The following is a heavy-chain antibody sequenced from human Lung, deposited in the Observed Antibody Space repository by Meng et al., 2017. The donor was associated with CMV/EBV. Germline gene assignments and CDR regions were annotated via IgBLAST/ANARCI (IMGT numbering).Heavy chain of an antibody. Sequence: SVKVSXKASGYTFPRHWMHWVRQAPGQGPEWMAVINPSGDNTLYAQRFQGRLTLTRDTSTNTVYMDLGSLTSEDSAVYFCARDNSDSTSSWWFDPWGQGTLVTVSS. CDR3: ARDNSDSTSSWWFDP. CDR1: GYTFPRHW. CDR2: INPSGDNT. J-gene: IGHJ5*02. D-gene: IGHD2/OR15-2a*01. V-gene: IGHV1-46*01.